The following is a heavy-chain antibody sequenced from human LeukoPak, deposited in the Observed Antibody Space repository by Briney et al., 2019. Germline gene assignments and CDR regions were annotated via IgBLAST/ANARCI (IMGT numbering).Heavy chain of an antibody. CDR2: INPNSGGT. D-gene: IGHD3-22*01. J-gene: IGHJ4*02. Sequence: ASVKVSCKASGYTFTGYYMHWVRQAPGQGLEWMGWINPNSGGTNYAQKFQGRVTMTRDTDTSTAYMGMSRVRSDDTAVYLCVREEYYDSSGYYQVWGQGTLVTVSS. CDR3: VREEYYDSSGYYQV. V-gene: IGHV1-2*02. CDR1: GYTFTGYY.